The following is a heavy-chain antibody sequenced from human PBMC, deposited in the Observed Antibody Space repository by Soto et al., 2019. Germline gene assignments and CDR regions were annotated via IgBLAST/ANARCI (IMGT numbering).Heavy chain of an antibody. Sequence: QVQLVQSGAEAKKPGASVKVSCKASGYTFTSYDINWVRQATGQGLEWMGWMNPNRGNTGYAQKFQGRVTMTRNTSISTAYMALSSLRSEDTAVYYCARGQTGTCPDDFYYYYYGMDVWGQGTTVTVSS. CDR2: MNPNRGNT. D-gene: IGHD1-7*01. CDR3: ARGQTGTCPDDFYYYYYGMDV. J-gene: IGHJ6*02. V-gene: IGHV1-8*01. CDR1: GYTFTSYD.